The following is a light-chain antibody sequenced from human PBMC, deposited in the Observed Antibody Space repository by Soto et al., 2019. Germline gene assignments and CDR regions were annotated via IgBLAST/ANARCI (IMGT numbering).Light chain of an antibody. CDR3: QSYDSSLSGSDV. CDR1: SSHIGAGYD. J-gene: IGLJ1*01. Sequence: QSVLTQPPSVSGAPGQMVTISCTGSSSHIGAGYDVHWYQQLPGTAPKLLIYGNSNRPSGVPDRFSGSKSGTLASLAITGLQAEDEADYYCQSYDSSLSGSDVFGTGTKVTVL. V-gene: IGLV1-40*01. CDR2: GNS.